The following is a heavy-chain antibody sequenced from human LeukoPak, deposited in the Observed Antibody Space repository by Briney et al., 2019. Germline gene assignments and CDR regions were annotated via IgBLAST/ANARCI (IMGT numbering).Heavy chain of an antibody. V-gene: IGHV1-2*02. Sequence: ASVKVSCKASGYTFNGYYMHWVRQAPGQGLKWMGWINPNSGGTNYAQKFQGRVTMTRDTSISTAYMELSRLRSDDTAVYYCATGYYYDSSGNDAFDIWGQGTMVTVSS. CDR2: INPNSGGT. CDR1: GYTFNGYY. D-gene: IGHD3-22*01. J-gene: IGHJ3*02. CDR3: ATGYYYDSSGNDAFDI.